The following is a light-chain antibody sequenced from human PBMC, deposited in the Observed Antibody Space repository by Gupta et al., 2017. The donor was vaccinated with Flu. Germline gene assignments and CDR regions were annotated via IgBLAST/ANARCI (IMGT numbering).Light chain of an antibody. V-gene: IGKV4-1*01. J-gene: IGKJ2*03. CDR2: WAS. CDR3: QQYYSNPQS. Sequence: DIVMTQSPDSLAVSLGERATINCKSSQSVLYSSNSKNHLAWYQQKPGQPPKLLIYWASTRESGVPDRFSGSGSGTDFTLTISSLQAEDVAVYYCQQYYSNPQSFGQGTKLEIK. CDR1: QSVLYSSNSKNH.